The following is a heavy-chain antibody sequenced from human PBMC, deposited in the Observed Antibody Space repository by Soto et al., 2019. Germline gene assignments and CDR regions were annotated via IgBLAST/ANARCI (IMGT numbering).Heavy chain of an antibody. CDR1: GFIFSEYY. Sequence: QVQLGESGGGLVKPGGSLRLSCAASGFIFSEYYMTWIRQSPGKGLEWISYISNSGITNYADSVKGRFTISRDNAKNSLYLQMDSLRAEDTAVYYCARENYYKMDVWGQGTTVTVSS. J-gene: IGHJ6*02. V-gene: IGHV3-11*05. CDR3: ARENYYKMDV. CDR2: ISNSGIT.